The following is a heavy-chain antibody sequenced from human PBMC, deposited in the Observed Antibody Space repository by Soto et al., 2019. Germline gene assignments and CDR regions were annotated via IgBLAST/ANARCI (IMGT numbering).Heavy chain of an antibody. J-gene: IGHJ4*02. CDR3: ARGPSGWYSFTSYFDY. CDR1: GFTFSSYE. CDR2: ISSSGSTI. D-gene: IGHD6-19*01. Sequence: PGGSLRLSCAASGFTFSSYEMNWVRQAPGKGLEWVSYISSSGSTIYYADSVKGRFTISRDNAKNSLYLQMNSLRAEDTAVYYCARGPSGWYSFTSYFDYWGQGTLVTVSS. V-gene: IGHV3-48*03.